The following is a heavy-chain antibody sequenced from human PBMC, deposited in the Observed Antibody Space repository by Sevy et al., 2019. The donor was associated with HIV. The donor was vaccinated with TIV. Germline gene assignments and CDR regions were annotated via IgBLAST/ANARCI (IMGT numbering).Heavy chain of an antibody. V-gene: IGHV3-48*02. CDR2: ITRNGKTK. CDR3: ARDYSGSYYRFDL. CDR1: GFSFSSSS. D-gene: IGHD1-26*01. J-gene: IGHJ4*01. Sequence: GGSLRLSCAASGFSFSSSSMNWLRQAPGKGLEWLAYITRNGKTKYYADFVKGRFTISRDNAQNSLFLQLNSLRDDDTAVYYCARDYSGSYYRFDLWGYGTLVTVSS.